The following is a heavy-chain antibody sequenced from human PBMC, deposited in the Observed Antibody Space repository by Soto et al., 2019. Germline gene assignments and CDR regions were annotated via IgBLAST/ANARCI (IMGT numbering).Heavy chain of an antibody. J-gene: IGHJ3*02. Sequence: PGGSLRLSCAASGFTSWDYEMSWIRQAQGKGLEGVSYISRSCNTMYYGDYVKGRFTSSRDNAENSVFLQMIRLRAEDTAVYYCVREGRSSTSCNTGCAFDIWGQGTMVTVSS. CDR2: ISRSCNTM. V-gene: IGHV3-11*01. D-gene: IGHD2-2*02. CDR3: VREGRSSTSCNTGCAFDI. CDR1: GFTSWDYE.